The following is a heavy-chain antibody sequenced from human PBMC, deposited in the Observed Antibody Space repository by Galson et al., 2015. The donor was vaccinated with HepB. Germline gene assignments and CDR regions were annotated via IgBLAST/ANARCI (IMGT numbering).Heavy chain of an antibody. V-gene: IGHV1-18*04. CDR3: ARQQVATGAFDY. J-gene: IGHJ4*02. CDR2: ISAYNGNT. Sequence: SVKVSCKASGYTFIKYGISWVRQAPGQGLEWMGWISAYNGNTVYAQKLQGRVTMATDTSTSTAYMELRSLRSDDTAVYYCARQQVATGAFDYWGQGTLVTVSS. CDR1: GYTFIKYG. D-gene: IGHD6-13*01.